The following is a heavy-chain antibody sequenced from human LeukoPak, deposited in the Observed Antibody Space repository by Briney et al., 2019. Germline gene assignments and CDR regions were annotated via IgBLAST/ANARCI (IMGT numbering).Heavy chain of an antibody. J-gene: IGHJ6*03. Sequence: GGSLRLSCAASGFTFGSYSMNWVRQAPGKGLEWISYITTTSSTVYYAGSVKGRFTISRDNAKNSLYLQMNSLRAEDTAVYYCARVGDFWSGYRRSYYFYMDVWGKGTTVTVSS. CDR1: GFTFGSYS. V-gene: IGHV3-48*01. CDR2: ITTTSSTV. CDR3: ARVGDFWSGYRRSYYFYMDV. D-gene: IGHD3-3*01.